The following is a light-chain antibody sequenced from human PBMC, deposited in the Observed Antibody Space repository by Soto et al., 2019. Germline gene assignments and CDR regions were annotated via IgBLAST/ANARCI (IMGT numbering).Light chain of an antibody. CDR1: SSDVGAYNY. Sequence: QSALTQPPSASGSPGQSVTISCTGTSSDVGAYNYVSWYQQHPGKAPKLMIYDVYSRPSGISNRFSGSKSGNTASLTISGLQAEDEADYYCSSYTTSSSYVFGAGTKLTVL. CDR3: SSYTTSSSYV. CDR2: DVY. J-gene: IGLJ1*01. V-gene: IGLV2-14*01.